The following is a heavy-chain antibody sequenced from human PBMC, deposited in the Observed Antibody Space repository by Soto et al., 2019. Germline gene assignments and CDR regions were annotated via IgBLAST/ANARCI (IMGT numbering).Heavy chain of an antibody. CDR2: IIPIFGTA. J-gene: IGHJ4*02. CDR1: GGTFSSYA. V-gene: IGHV1-69*13. Sequence: SVKVSCKASGGTFSSYAISWVRQAPGQGLEWMGGIIPIFGTANYAQKFQGRVTITADESTSTAYMELSSLRSEDTAVYYCARNYYDSSGSLGPFDYWGQGTLVTVSS. D-gene: IGHD3-22*01. CDR3: ARNYYDSSGSLGPFDY.